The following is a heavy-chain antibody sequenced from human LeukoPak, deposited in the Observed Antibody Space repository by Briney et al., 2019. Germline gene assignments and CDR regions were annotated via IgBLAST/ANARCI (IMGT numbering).Heavy chain of an antibody. V-gene: IGHV4-39*07. Sequence: SETLSLTCTVSGGSISSSSYYWGWIRQPPGKGLEWIGSIYYSGSTYYNPSLKSRVTISVDTSKNQFSLKLSSVTAADTAVYSCARRATMVRGVRGAFDIWGQGPMVT. D-gene: IGHD3-10*01. CDR1: GGSISSSSYY. CDR2: IYYSGST. CDR3: ARRATMVRGVRGAFDI. J-gene: IGHJ3*02.